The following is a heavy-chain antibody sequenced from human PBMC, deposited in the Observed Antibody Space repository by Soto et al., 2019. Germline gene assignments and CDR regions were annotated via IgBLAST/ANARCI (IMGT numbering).Heavy chain of an antibody. CDR1: GCTFSRYS. Sequence: SVKVSCKASGCTFSRYSISWVRQAPGQGLEWMGGIIPIFGTTKFAQKFQGRVSITPDESTSTAYMELSRLRSEDTAVYYCARCLTMARDSYESWPYYYGIDVWDQGTTVTVSS. V-gene: IGHV1-69*13. J-gene: IGHJ6*02. CDR3: ARCLTMARDSYESWPYYYGIDV. D-gene: IGHD3-10*01. CDR2: IIPIFGTT.